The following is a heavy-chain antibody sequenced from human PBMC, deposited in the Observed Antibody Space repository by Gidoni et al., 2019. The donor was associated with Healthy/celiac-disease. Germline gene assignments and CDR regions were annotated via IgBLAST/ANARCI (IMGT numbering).Heavy chain of an antibody. CDR1: GYSISSAYY. CDR2: IYQSGST. CDR3: ARDFLLEWLLSPQYFDY. J-gene: IGHJ4*02. D-gene: IGHD3-3*01. Sequence: QVQLQTSGPGLVKPSETLSSTCTVSGYSISSAYYWGWIRQPPGKGLEWIGSIYQSGSTYYNPSLKSRVTISVDATKNKFSLKLSSVTAADTAVYYCARDFLLEWLLSPQYFDYWGQGTLVTVSS. V-gene: IGHV4-38-2*02.